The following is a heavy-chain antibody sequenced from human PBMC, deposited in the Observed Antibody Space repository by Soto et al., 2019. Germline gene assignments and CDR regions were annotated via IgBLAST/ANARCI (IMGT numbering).Heavy chain of an antibody. D-gene: IGHD3-10*01. CDR3: AKGVLSFHYGMEV. J-gene: IGHJ6*02. Sequence: EVQLLQSGGGVVPPGGSLRLACATSGFTFNTYPMTWVRQAPGKGLEWVSSISSTAGRTSSYADSVKGRFAISRDFSDNTVYLQMNNLRVYDTAVYFCAKGVLSFHYGMEVWGQGTTVTVSS. V-gene: IGHV3-23*01. CDR1: GFTFNTYP. CDR2: ISSTAGRTS.